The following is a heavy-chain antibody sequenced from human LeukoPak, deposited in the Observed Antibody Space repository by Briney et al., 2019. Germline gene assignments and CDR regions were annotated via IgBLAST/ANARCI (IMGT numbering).Heavy chain of an antibody. CDR3: ARDRTMVRGVMGDAFDI. CDR1: GFTFDDYG. V-gene: IGHV3-20*01. CDR2: ISWNGGST. D-gene: IGHD3-10*01. J-gene: IGHJ3*02. Sequence: PGGSLRLSCEGSGFTFDDYGMSWVRQAPGKGLEWVSGISWNGGSTGYADSVKGRFTISRDNAKNSLYLQMNSLRAEDTAFYQCARDRTMVRGVMGDAFDIWAKGQWSPSLQ.